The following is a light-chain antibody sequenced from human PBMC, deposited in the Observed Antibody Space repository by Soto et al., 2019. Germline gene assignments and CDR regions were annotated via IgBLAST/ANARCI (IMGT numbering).Light chain of an antibody. CDR1: SSDVGGYNY. J-gene: IGLJ3*02. Sequence: QSALTQPRSVSGSPGQSVTISCTGTSSDVGGYNYVSWYQQHPGKAPKLMIYDVSKWPSGVPDRFSCSKSGNTASLTISVLHADDEADYYCCSDAGHSLWVFGGGTKLTVL. V-gene: IGLV2-11*01. CDR3: CSDAGHSLWV. CDR2: DVS.